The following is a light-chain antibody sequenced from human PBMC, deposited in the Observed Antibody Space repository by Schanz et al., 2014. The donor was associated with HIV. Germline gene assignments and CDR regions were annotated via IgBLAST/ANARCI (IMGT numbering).Light chain of an antibody. Sequence: DIQMTQSPSTLSAFVGDRVTITCRASQGISDYLAWYQQKPGKAPKLLIYAASILQSGVPSRFSGSGSGTDFTLAINSLQPEDFATYYCQQSYSTTWTFGQGTKVEIK. CDR1: QGISDY. CDR2: AAS. V-gene: IGKV1-39*01. J-gene: IGKJ1*01. CDR3: QQSYSTTWT.